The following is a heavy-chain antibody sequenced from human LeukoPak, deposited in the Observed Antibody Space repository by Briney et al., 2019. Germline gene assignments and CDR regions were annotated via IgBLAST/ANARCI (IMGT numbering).Heavy chain of an antibody. CDR2: ISPSGGST. Sequence: ASVKVSCKASGYTFTSYYMHWVRQAPGQGPEWMGVISPSGGSTSYAQKFQGRVTMTRDMSTSTVYMELSSLRSEDTAVYYCARDRWVPVGSPSHYYYYMDVWGKGTTVTVSS. CDR3: ARDRWVPVGSPSHYYYYMDV. D-gene: IGHD1-26*01. CDR1: GYTFTSYY. J-gene: IGHJ6*03. V-gene: IGHV1-46*01.